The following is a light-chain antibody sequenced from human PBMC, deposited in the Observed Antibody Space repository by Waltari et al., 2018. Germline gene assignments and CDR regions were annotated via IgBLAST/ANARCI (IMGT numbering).Light chain of an antibody. CDR1: HSISTY. Sequence: DIQMTQSPSSLSASVGDRVTITCRASHSISTYLNWYQQRPGKAPNLLIYAASSLQSGVPFRFSGSGSGTHFTLTISSLQPEDFATYYCQQSYTTPRTFGQGTKVEIK. CDR2: AAS. V-gene: IGKV1-39*01. J-gene: IGKJ1*01. CDR3: QQSYTTPRT.